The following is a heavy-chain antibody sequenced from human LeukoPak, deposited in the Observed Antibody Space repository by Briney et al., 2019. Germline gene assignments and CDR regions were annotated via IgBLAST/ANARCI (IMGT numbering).Heavy chain of an antibody. Sequence: GESLKISCKGSGYSFTSYWIGWVRQMPGKGLEWMGIIYPGDSDTRYSPSFQGQVTISADKSISTAYLQWSSLKASDTAMYYCARRYYAILTGYNPFDYWGQGTLVTVSS. J-gene: IGHJ4*02. D-gene: IGHD3-9*01. CDR1: GYSFTSYW. CDR3: ARRYYAILTGYNPFDY. V-gene: IGHV5-51*01. CDR2: IYPGDSDT.